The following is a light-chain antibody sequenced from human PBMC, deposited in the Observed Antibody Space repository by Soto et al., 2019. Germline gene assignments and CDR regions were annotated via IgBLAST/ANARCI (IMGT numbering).Light chain of an antibody. CDR2: GPS. Sequence: IQMTQSPSSVSASVGDRFTITCRASQDIGTWLAWYQQKPGKAPKLLIFGPSRLHSGVPSRFSGSGSGTDFTLTISSLQPEDFATYYCQQANSLFSFGPGTKVDIK. CDR1: QDIGTW. CDR3: QQANSLFS. J-gene: IGKJ3*01. V-gene: IGKV1-12*01.